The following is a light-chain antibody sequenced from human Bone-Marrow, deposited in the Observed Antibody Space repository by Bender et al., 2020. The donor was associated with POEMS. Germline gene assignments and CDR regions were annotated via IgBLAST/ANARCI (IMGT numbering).Light chain of an antibody. V-gene: IGLV2-14*02. CDR2: EDN. Sequence: QSALTQPASVSGSPGQSITISCTGTSSDVGSYNLVPWYQQYPGKAPKLMIYEDNKRPSGIPERFSGSNSGNTATLTISGTQPMDEAEYYCQAWDSSTVIFGGGTKLTVL. CDR3: QAWDSSTVI. J-gene: IGLJ2*01. CDR1: SSDVGSYNL.